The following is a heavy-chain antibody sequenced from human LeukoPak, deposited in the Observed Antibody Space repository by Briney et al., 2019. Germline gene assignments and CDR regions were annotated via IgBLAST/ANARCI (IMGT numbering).Heavy chain of an antibody. CDR2: IIPIFGTA. CDR1: GGTFSSYA. J-gene: IGHJ4*02. D-gene: IGHD3-3*01. CDR3: ARPGPYDFWSGYYIPLDY. V-gene: IGHV1-69*13. Sequence: ASVKVSCKASGGTFSSYAISWVRQAPGQGLEWMGGIIPIFGTANYAQQFQGRVMITADESKSTAYMELSSLRSEDTAVYYCARPGPYDFWSGYYIPLDYWGQGTLVTVSS.